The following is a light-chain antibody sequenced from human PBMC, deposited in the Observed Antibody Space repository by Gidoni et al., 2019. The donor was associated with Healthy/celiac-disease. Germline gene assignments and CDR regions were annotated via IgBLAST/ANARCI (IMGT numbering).Light chain of an antibody. Sequence: EIVMTQSPATLSVSPGERATLSCRASQSVSSNLAWYQQKPGQAPRLLISGASTRATGIPARFSGSGSGKEFTITISSLQSECFAVYYCQQYNKGWTFGRXTKVEIK. CDR3: QQYNKGWT. CDR2: GAS. CDR1: QSVSSN. J-gene: IGKJ1*01. V-gene: IGKV3-15*01.